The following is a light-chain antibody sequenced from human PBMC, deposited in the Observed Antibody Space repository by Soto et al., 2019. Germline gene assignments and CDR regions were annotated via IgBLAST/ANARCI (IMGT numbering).Light chain of an antibody. CDR1: SSDVGSYNL. CDR2: EGS. Sequence: QSALTQPASVSGSPGQSITISCTGASSDVGSYNLVSWYQQHPGKAPKLMIYEGSQRPSGVSNRFSGSKSGNTASLTISGLQAEDEADYYCCSYAGSSTYVFGTGTKDTVL. J-gene: IGLJ1*01. V-gene: IGLV2-23*01. CDR3: CSYAGSSTYV.